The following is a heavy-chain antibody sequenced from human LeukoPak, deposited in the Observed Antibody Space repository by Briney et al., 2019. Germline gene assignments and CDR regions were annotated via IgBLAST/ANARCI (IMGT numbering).Heavy chain of an antibody. CDR2: ISGSGGST. J-gene: IGHJ6*02. V-gene: IGHV3-23*01. CDR1: GFTFSSYA. Sequence: GGSLRLSCAASGFTFSSYAMSWVRQAPGEGLEWVSAISGSGGSTYYADSVKGRFTISRDNSKNTLYPQMNSLRAEDTAVYYCVGRSKSYYYGMDVWGQGTTVTVSS. D-gene: IGHD3-16*01. CDR3: VGRSKSYYYGMDV.